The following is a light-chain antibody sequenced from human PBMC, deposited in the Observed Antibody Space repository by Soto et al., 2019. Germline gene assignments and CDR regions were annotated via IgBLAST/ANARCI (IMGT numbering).Light chain of an antibody. V-gene: IGKV1-5*03. Sequence: DVQMTQSPSTLSASVGDRVTITCRASQNIDNWLAWYQQKLGKAPKLLIYKASSLETGVPSRFSGSGSGTEFSLTISNLEPDDFATYHCQQYYTNSQASFDQGTKVEIK. J-gene: IGKJ1*01. CDR3: QQYYTNSQAS. CDR2: KAS. CDR1: QNIDNW.